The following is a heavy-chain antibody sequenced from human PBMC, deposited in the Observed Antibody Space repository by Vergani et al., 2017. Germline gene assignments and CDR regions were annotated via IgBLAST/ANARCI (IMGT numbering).Heavy chain of an antibody. J-gene: IGHJ4*02. V-gene: IGHV3-33*01. Sequence: QVQLVESGGGVVQPGRSLRLSCVASGFAFRTYGMHWVRQAPGKGLEWVAIIWYDGSNTYYADSVKGRFTVSRDNSRNTLFLQMNSLRVEDTAVYYCAREGDIVVEYFDYWGQGTLVTVSS. D-gene: IGHD2-2*01. CDR2: IWYDGSNT. CDR3: AREGDIVVEYFDY. CDR1: GFAFRTYG.